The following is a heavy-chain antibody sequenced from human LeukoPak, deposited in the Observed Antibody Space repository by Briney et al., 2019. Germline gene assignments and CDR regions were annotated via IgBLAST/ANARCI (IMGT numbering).Heavy chain of an antibody. D-gene: IGHD3-22*01. Sequence: SGPTLVNPTQTLTLTCTFSGFSLNTRGVGMGWTRQPPGRALEWPALIYWDDDRRYSPSLKSRLTITKDTSKNQVVLTMTNMDPVDTATYFCAHRKNYYDSSVFDNWGQGTLVTVSS. CDR3: AHRKNYYDSSVFDN. V-gene: IGHV2-5*02. CDR2: IYWDDDR. CDR1: GFSLNTRGVG. J-gene: IGHJ4*02.